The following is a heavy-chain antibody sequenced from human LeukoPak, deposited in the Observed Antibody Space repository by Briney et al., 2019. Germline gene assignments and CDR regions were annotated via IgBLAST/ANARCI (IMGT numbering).Heavy chain of an antibody. J-gene: IGHJ4*02. Sequence: GGSLRLSCAASGFTFSSYDMHWVRQATGKGLEWVSAIGTAGDTYYPGSVKGRFTISRENAKNSLYLQMNSLRAGDTAVYYFARGTTELLWFGEPTLYYFDYWGQGTLVTVSS. CDR2: IGTAGDT. V-gene: IGHV3-13*01. CDR3: ARGTTELLWFGEPTLYYFDY. CDR1: GFTFSSYD. D-gene: IGHD3-10*01.